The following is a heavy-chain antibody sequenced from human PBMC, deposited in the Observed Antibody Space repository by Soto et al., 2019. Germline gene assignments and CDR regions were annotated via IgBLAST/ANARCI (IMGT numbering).Heavy chain of an antibody. V-gene: IGHV3-30*18. D-gene: IGHD6-13*01. Sequence: QVQLVESGGGVVQPGRSLRLSCVASEFTFSSYGMHWVRQAPGKGLEWVAVIPYDGSNEYYADSVKGRFTISRDNSKNTLYLHLNSLRAEDTAVYYCAKAYSAALNYYYGMDVWGRGTTVTVS. CDR2: IPYDGSNE. J-gene: IGHJ6*02. CDR1: EFTFSSYG. CDR3: AKAYSAALNYYYGMDV.